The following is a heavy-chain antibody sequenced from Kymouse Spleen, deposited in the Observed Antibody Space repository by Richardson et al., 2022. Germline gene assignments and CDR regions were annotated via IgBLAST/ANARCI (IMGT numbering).Heavy chain of an antibody. CDR1: GGSFSGYY. CDR2: INHSGST. D-gene: IGHD6-6*01. CDR3: ARGEEQLALYYYYGMDV. V-gene: IGHV4-34*01. Sequence: QVQLQQWGAGLLKPSETLSLTCAVYGGSFSGYYWSWIRQPPGKGLEWIGEINHSGSTNYNPSLKSRVTISVDTSKNQFSLKLSSVTAADTAVYYCARGEEQLALYYYYGMDVWGQGTTVTVSS. J-gene: IGHJ6*02.